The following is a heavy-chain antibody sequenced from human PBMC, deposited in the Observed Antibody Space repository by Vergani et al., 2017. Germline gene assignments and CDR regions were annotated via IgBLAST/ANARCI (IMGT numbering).Heavy chain of an antibody. J-gene: IGHJ6*02. CDR1: GYTFTSYG. CDR3: ARDRNLGYGSGSYYRPYYYYYGMDV. D-gene: IGHD3-10*01. Sequence: QVQLVQSGAEVKKPGASVKVSCKASGYTFTSYGISWVRQAPGQGLEWMGWISAYNGNTNYAQKLQGRVTMTTDTSTSTAYMELRSLRSDDTAVYYCARDRNLGYGSGSYYRPYYYYYGMDVWGQGTTVTVSS. CDR2: ISAYNGNT. V-gene: IGHV1-18*01.